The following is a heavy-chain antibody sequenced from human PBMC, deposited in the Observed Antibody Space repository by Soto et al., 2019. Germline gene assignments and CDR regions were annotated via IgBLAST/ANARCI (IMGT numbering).Heavy chain of an antibody. CDR1: GYTFTGYY. D-gene: IGHD6-6*01. J-gene: IGHJ6*02. CDR3: ASDLSLIAARRDYSYGMYV. Sequence: ASVKVSCKASGYTFTGYYMHWVRQAPGQGLEWMGWINTNSGGTNYAQKFQGWVTMTRDTSISTAYMELSRLRYDDTAVYYCASDLSLIAARRDYSYGMYVWGQGTTVTVS. V-gene: IGHV1-2*04. CDR2: INTNSGGT.